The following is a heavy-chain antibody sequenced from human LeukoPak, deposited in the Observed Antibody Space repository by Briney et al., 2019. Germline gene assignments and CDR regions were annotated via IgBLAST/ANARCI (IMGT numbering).Heavy chain of an antibody. CDR1: GYTFTGYY. V-gene: IGHV1-2*06. D-gene: IGHD3-22*01. Sequence: ASVKVSCKASGYTFTGYYMHWVRQAPGQGLVWMGRINPNSGGTNYAQKFQGRVTMTRDTSISTAYMELSRLRSDDTAVYYCASSTQYYYDSSGQYYFDYWGQGTLVTVSS. J-gene: IGHJ4*02. CDR2: INPNSGGT. CDR3: ASSTQYYYDSSGQYYFDY.